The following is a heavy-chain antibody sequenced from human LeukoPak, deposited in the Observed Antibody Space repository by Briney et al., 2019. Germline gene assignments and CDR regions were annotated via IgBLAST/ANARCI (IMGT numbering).Heavy chain of an antibody. CDR3: ARAVGARAYYYHYYGMDV. Sequence: VASVKVSCKASGYTFISYDINWVRQATGQGLEWMGWMNPNSGNTGYAQKFQGRVTMTRNTSISTAYMELSSLRSEDTAVHYCARAVGARAYYYHYYGMDVWGQGTTVTVSS. V-gene: IGHV1-8*01. D-gene: IGHD1-26*01. CDR2: MNPNSGNT. J-gene: IGHJ6*02. CDR1: GYTFISYD.